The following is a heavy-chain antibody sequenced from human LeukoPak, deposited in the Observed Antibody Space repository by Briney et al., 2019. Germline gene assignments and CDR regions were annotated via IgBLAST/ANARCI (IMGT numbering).Heavy chain of an antibody. Sequence: PSETLSLTCAVYSGSFSGFYWTWIRQPPGKGLEWIGQINHSRSTHYNPSLKSRVTISVDTSKNQFSLKLSSVAAADTAVYYCARGGRGYSSSWYRNYFDYWGQGTLVTVSS. CDR2: INHSRST. CDR1: SGSFSGFY. D-gene: IGHD6-13*01. V-gene: IGHV4-34*01. J-gene: IGHJ4*02. CDR3: ARGGRGYSSSWYRNYFDY.